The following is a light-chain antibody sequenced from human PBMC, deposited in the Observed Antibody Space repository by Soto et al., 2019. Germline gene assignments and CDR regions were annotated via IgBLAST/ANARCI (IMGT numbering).Light chain of an antibody. V-gene: IGLV2-14*01. CDR3: CSYTTSSTGV. Sequence: QSALTQPASVSGSPGQSIAISCTGTSSDVGFYNYVSWYQQHPGKVPKLIIYEVTNRPSGVSNRFSGSKSGNTASLTISGLQAEDEADYYCCSYTTSSTGVFGSGTKLTVL. CDR2: EVT. CDR1: SSDVGFYNY. J-gene: IGLJ1*01.